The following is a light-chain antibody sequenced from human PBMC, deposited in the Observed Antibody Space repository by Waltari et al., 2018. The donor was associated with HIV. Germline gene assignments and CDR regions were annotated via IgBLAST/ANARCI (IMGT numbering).Light chain of an antibody. J-gene: IGKJ4*01. V-gene: IGKV1-39*01. CDR2: GAF. CDR3: QQSYRIPLA. CDR1: QSISTY. Sequence: DIQMTQSPSSLSASVGDRVTITCRASQSISTYLNWYQQKPAKAPKRLIYGAFSLQSGVPSGFSGSGSGTDFTLTITSLQPEDFATYYCQQSYRIPLAFGGGTKVEL.